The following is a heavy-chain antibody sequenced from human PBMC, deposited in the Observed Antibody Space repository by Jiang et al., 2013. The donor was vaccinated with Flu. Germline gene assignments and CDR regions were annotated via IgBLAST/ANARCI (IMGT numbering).Heavy chain of an antibody. CDR1: GGSISSSNW. Sequence: SLTCAVSGGSISSSNWWSWVRQPPGKGLEWIGEIYHSGSTNYNPSLKSRVTISVDKSKNQFSLKLSSVTAADTAVYYCARDIWVGYYGSGRKERDAFDIWGQGTMVTVSS. D-gene: IGHD3-10*01. CDR2: IYHSGST. J-gene: IGHJ3*02. CDR3: ARDIWVGYYGSGRKERDAFDI. V-gene: IGHV4-4*02.